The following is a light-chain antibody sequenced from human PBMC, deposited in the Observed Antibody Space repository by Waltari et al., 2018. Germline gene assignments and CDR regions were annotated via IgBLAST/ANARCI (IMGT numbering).Light chain of an antibody. CDR2: KAS. Sequence: DIQMTQSPSSLSASVGDRDTITCRATHNINLFLNWYQQKPGEGPKLLIYKASFMEGGVPSRFSGSGSGTEFSLSISSLQPEDFATYYCQQSYSVPYTFGQGTNLGI. J-gene: IGKJ2*01. CDR1: HNINLF. CDR3: QQSYSVPYT. V-gene: IGKV1-39*01.